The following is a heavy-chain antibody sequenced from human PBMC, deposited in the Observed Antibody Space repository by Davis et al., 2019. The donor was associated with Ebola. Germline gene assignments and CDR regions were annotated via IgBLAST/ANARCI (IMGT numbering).Heavy chain of an antibody. V-gene: IGHV4-34*01. J-gene: IGHJ4*02. CDR2: IIHSGST. Sequence: MPGGSLRLSCAVYGGSFSGYYWSWIRQPQGKGLEWIGEIIHSGSTNYNPSLKSRVTISVDTSKNQFSLKLSSVTAADTAVYYCARGRGRWLRSASIGYWGQGTLVTVSS. CDR3: ARGRGRWLRSASIGY. CDR1: GGSFSGYY. D-gene: IGHD5-12*01.